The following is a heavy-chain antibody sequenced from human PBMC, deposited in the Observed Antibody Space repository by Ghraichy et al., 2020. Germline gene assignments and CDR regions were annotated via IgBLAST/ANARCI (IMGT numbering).Heavy chain of an antibody. CDR3: ARGYNWNLPFDY. V-gene: IGHV3-48*02. J-gene: IGHJ4*02. Sequence: GGSLRLSCAASGFTLSSYSMNWVRQAPGKGLEWVSYISSSSSTIYYADSVKGRFTISRDNAKNSLYLQMNSLRDEDTAVYYCARGYNWNLPFDYWGQGTLVTVYS. CDR1: GFTLSSYS. CDR2: ISSSSSTI. D-gene: IGHD1-20*01.